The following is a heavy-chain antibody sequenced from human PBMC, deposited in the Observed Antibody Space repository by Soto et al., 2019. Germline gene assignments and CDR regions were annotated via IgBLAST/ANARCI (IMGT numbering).Heavy chain of an antibody. J-gene: IGHJ4*02. D-gene: IGHD4-17*01. Sequence: QLTLKESGPSPVKPTQTLTVPCTFSGFSLSNSGVGVAWIRQPPRKALEWLALIYGDNDKRYSPSLKTRLTITKDTSKNQVVLTMTNMDPVDTATYYCAHCTLHDYGDYDPGTSHVFDSWGQGPLVTVSS. CDR3: AHCTLHDYGDYDPGTSHVFDS. CDR1: GFSLSNSGVG. V-gene: IGHV2-5*02. CDR2: IYGDNDK.